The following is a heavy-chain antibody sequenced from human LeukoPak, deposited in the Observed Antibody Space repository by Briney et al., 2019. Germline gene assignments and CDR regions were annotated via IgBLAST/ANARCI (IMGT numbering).Heavy chain of an antibody. D-gene: IGHD2-15*01. V-gene: IGHV4-59*01. J-gene: IGHJ4*02. CDR2: IYYSGST. CDR1: GGSISSYY. CDR3: AIRPTGGSNYFDY. Sequence: PSETLSLTCTVSGGSISSYYWSWIRQPPGKGLEWIGYIYYSGSTNYNPSLKSRVTISVDTSKNQFSLKPSSVTAADTAVYYCAIRPTGGSNYFDYWGQGTLVTVSS.